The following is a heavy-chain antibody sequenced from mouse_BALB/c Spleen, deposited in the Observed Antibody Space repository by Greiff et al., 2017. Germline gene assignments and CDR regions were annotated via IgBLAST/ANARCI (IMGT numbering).Heavy chain of an antibody. CDR2: ISYSGST. D-gene: IGHD1-1*01. CDR3: ARYGSSYRYFDV. Sequence: EVQRVESGPGLVKPSQSLSLTCTVTGYSITSDYAWNWIRQFPGNKLEWMGYISYSGSTSYNPSLKSRISITRDTSKNQFFLQLNSVTTEDTATYYCARYGSSYRYFDVWGAGTTVTVSA. CDR1: GYSITSDYA. J-gene: IGHJ1*01. V-gene: IGHV3-2*02.